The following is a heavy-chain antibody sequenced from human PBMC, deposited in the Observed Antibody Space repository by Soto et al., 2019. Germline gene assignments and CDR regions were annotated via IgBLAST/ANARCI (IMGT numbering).Heavy chain of an antibody. Sequence: SETLSLTCTVSGGSISSSSYYWGWIRQPPGKGLEWIGSIYYSGSTYYNPSLKSRVTISVDTSKNQFSLKLSSVTAADTAVYYCAGQPTAGSYYDLGSYYYYYAMDVWGQGTTVT. J-gene: IGHJ6*02. CDR3: AGQPTAGSYYDLGSYYYYYAMDV. CDR1: GGSISSSSYY. CDR2: IYYSGST. D-gene: IGHD3-10*01. V-gene: IGHV4-39*01.